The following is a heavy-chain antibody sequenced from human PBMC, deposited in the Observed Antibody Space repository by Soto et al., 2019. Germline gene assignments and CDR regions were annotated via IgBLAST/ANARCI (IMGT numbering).Heavy chain of an antibody. J-gene: IGHJ5*02. CDR3: VKDDGGYPSTAPP. CDR2: ISGSGDRT. D-gene: IGHD3-22*01. Sequence: EVQLLESGGGLVQPGGSLRLSCAASGITISNYPMSWVRQAPGKGLDWVSGISGSGDRTYYADSAKGRFTISKDISRNSLSLQLDSLGVEDTAVYFWVKDDGGYPSTAPPWGQGTLVTVSS. CDR1: GITISNYP. V-gene: IGHV3-23*01.